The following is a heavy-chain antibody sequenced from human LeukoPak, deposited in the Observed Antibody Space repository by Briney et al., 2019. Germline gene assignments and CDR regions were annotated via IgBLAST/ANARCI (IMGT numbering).Heavy chain of an antibody. D-gene: IGHD5-24*01. CDR1: GYSFTSYW. Sequence: GESLKISCKGSGYSFTSYWIGWVRQMPGKGLEWMGIIYPGDSDTRYSPSFQGQVTISADKSISTAYLQWSSLKASDTAMYYCARIGEGWLHLEYYFDYWGQGTLVTVSS. J-gene: IGHJ4*02. CDR3: ARIGEGWLHLEYYFDY. CDR2: IYPGDSDT. V-gene: IGHV5-51*01.